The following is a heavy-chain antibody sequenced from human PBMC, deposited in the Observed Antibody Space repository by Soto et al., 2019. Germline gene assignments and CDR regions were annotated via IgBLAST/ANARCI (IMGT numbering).Heavy chain of an antibody. Sequence: SETLSLTCTVSGGSISSYYWSWIRQPPGKGLEWIGYIYYSGSTNYNPSLKSRVTISVDTSKNQFSLKLSSVTAADTAVYYCARHPYGEYPSDYWGQGTLVTVSS. V-gene: IGHV4-59*08. D-gene: IGHD4-17*01. CDR2: IYYSGST. J-gene: IGHJ4*02. CDR3: ARHPYGEYPSDY. CDR1: GGSISSYY.